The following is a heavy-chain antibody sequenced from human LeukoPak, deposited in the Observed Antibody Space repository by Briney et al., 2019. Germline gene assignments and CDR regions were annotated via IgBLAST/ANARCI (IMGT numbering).Heavy chain of an antibody. V-gene: IGHV4-59*12. CDR2: IYYSGST. D-gene: IGHD2-2*01. CDR1: GGSISSYY. J-gene: IGHJ4*02. CDR3: ARDSCSSTSCSQPWDY. Sequence: SETLSLTCTVSGGSISSYYWSWIRQPPGKGLEWIGYIYYSGSTNYNPSLKSRVTISVDTSKNQFSLKLSSVTAADTAVYYCARDSCSSTSCSQPWDYWGQGTLVTVSS.